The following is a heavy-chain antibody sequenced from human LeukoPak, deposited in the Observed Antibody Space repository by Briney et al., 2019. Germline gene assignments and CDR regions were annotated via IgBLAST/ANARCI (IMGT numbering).Heavy chain of an antibody. CDR1: GGSISSSSYY. CDR3: AREIYGSGSADFDY. CDR2: IYYSGST. V-gene: IGHV4-39*07. D-gene: IGHD3-10*01. J-gene: IGHJ4*02. Sequence: PSETLSLTCTVSGGSISSSSYYWGWIRQPPGKGLEWIGSIYYSGSTYYNPSLKSRITISMDTSRNRFSLKLSSVTAADTAVYYCAREIYGSGSADFDYWGQGTLVTVSS.